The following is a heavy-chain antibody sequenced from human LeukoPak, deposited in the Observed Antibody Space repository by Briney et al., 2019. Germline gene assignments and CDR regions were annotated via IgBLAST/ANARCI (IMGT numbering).Heavy chain of an antibody. J-gene: IGHJ5*02. CDR2: IYTSGST. Sequence: SETLSLTCTVSDGSISSYYWSWIRQPAGKGLEWIGRIYTSGSTNYNPSLKSRVTMSVDTSKNQFSLKLSSVTAADTAVYYCARDRRVAVAGTDWFDPWGQGTLVTVSS. V-gene: IGHV4-4*07. D-gene: IGHD6-19*01. CDR3: ARDRRVAVAGTDWFDP. CDR1: DGSISSYY.